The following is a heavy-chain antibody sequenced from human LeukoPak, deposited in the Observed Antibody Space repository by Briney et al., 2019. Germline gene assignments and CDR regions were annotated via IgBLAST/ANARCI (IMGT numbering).Heavy chain of an antibody. V-gene: IGHV4-34*01. CDR3: ALSTTTVTTRTIDY. D-gene: IGHD4-17*01. CDR2: ISHSGNT. J-gene: IGHJ4*02. CDR1: GGSFSGYF. Sequence: SETLSLTCAVYGGSFSGYFWTWIRHPPGKGLEWIGEISHSGNTNYNPSLKSRVTISLDTSKNQFSLKLSSVTAADTAIYYCALSTTTVTTRTIDYWGQGTLVTVSS.